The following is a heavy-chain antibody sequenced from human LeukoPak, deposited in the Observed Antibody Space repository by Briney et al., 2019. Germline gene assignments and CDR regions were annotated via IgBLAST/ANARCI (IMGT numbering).Heavy chain of an antibody. V-gene: IGHV3-30*18. CDR1: GFTFNIYG. CDR2: ISHNERNK. CDR3: ANGAIYCTSPNYPTGSAPSCFAH. J-gene: IGHJ4*02. D-gene: IGHD2-2*01. Sequence: GGSLRLSCAASGFTFNIYGMHWVRQAPGKGPGWLAVISHNERNKYYADSVKGRFTISRDNSKNTLYLQMSSLRPEDTAVYYCANGAIYCTSPNYPTGSAPSCFAHWGQGTLVTVSS.